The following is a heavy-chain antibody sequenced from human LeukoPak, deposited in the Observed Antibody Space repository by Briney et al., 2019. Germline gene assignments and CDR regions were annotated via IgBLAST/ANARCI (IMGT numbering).Heavy chain of an antibody. CDR2: TYYRSKWYN. CDR1: GDSVSSNSAA. Sequence: SQTLSLTCAISGDSVSSNSAAWNWIRQSPSRGLEWLGRTYYRSKWYNDYAVSVKSRIIINPDTSKNQFSLQLNSVTPEDTAVYYCARESTHSIAVAGKYWYFDLWGRGTLVTVSS. CDR3: ARESTHSIAVAGKYWYFDL. D-gene: IGHD6-19*01. J-gene: IGHJ2*01. V-gene: IGHV6-1*01.